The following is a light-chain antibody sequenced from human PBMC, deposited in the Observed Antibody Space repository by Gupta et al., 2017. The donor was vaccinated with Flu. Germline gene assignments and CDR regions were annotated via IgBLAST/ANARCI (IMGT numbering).Light chain of an antibody. Sequence: GDRLRAYYATWYQQKPGQAPILVIYDKNNRPSGIPDRFSGSSSGKTASLSITGAQAEDEADYYCGSWDSGVNHGVFGGGTKLTVL. J-gene: IGLJ3*02. CDR2: DKN. CDR3: GSWDSGVNHGV. V-gene: IGLV3-19*01. CDR1: RLRAYY.